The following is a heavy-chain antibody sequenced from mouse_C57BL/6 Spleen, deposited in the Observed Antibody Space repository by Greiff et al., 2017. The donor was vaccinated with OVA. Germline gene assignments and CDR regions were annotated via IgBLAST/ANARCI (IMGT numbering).Heavy chain of an antibody. CDR3: ARSSDYYGYYAMDY. Sequence: VQLQQSGAELVRPGASVKLSCKASGYTFTDYYINWVKQRPGQGLEWIARIYPGSGNTYYNEKFKGKATLTAEKSSSTAYMQLSSLTSEDSAVYFCARSSDYYGYYAMDYWGQGTSVTVSS. V-gene: IGHV1-76*01. J-gene: IGHJ4*01. CDR2: IYPGSGNT. CDR1: GYTFTDYY. D-gene: IGHD1-1*01.